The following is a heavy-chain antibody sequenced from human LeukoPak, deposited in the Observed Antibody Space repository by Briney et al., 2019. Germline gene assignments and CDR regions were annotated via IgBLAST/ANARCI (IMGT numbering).Heavy chain of an antibody. J-gene: IGHJ4*02. D-gene: IGHD1-26*01. V-gene: IGHV3-48*03. CDR2: SSSSGSTK. Sequence: GGSLRLSCAASGFTFSSYEMNWVRQAPGKGLEWVSYSSSSGSTKYYADSVKGRFTISRDNAKNSLSLQMNSLRADDTAVYYCAREVRYTGSHFDYWGQGTLVTVSS. CDR3: AREVRYTGSHFDY. CDR1: GFTFSSYE.